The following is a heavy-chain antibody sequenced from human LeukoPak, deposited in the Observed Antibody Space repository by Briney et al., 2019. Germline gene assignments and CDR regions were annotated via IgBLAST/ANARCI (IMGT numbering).Heavy chain of an antibody. Sequence: GGSLRLSCAASGFTFSSYAMPWVRQAPGKGLEWVAVISYDGSNKYYADSVKGRFTISRDNSKNTLYLQMNSLRAEDTAVYYCARAIDSSGYYYGQELDYWGQGTLVTVSS. CDR1: GFTFSSYA. CDR2: ISYDGSNK. J-gene: IGHJ4*02. CDR3: ARAIDSSGYYYGQELDY. V-gene: IGHV3-30-3*01. D-gene: IGHD3-22*01.